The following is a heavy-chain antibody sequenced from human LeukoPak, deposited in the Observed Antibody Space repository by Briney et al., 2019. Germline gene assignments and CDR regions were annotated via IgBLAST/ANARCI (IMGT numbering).Heavy chain of an antibody. CDR1: GGSFSGYY. J-gene: IGHJ4*02. Sequence: PSETLSLTCAVYGGSFSGYYWNWIRQPPGKGLEWIVEINHSGSTNYNSSLKSRVTISVDTSKNQFSLKLTSVTAADTAVYYCARGPDYHDSNGYRYFDYWGQGTLVTVSS. CDR3: ARGPDYHDSNGYRYFDY. V-gene: IGHV4-34*01. CDR2: INHSGST. D-gene: IGHD3-22*01.